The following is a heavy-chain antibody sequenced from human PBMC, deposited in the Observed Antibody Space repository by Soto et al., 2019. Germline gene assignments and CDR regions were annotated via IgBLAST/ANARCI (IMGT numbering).Heavy chain of an antibody. D-gene: IGHD4-17*01. V-gene: IGHV1-18*01. Sequence: ASVKVSCKVSGYTLTELSMHWGRQAPGQGLEWMGWIGAYNGNTNYAQKLQGRVTMTTDTSTSTAYMELRSLRSDDTAVYYCARTTVTTPGRGFDYWGQGTLVTVSS. J-gene: IGHJ4*02. CDR1: GYTLTELS. CDR2: IGAYNGNT. CDR3: ARTTVTTPGRGFDY.